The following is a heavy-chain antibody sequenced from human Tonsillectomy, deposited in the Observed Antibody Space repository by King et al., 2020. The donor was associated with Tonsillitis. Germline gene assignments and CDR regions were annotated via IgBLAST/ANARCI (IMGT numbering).Heavy chain of an antibody. V-gene: IGHV3-48*01. D-gene: IGHD1-26*01. CDR1: GLTFSSYS. CDR2: ISSSSSTI. Sequence: VQLVESGGGLVQPGGSLRLSCADSGLTFSSYSMNWVRQAPGKGLEWVSYISSSSSTIYYADSVKGRFTISRDNAKHSLYLQMNSLRAEDTAVDYCAREKWEQDRGDYYYYGMDVWGQGTTVTVSS. CDR3: AREKWEQDRGDYYYYGMDV. J-gene: IGHJ6*02.